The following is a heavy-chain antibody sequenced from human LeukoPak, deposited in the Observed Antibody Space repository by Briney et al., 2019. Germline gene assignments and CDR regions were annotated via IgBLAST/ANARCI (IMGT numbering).Heavy chain of an antibody. J-gene: IGHJ4*02. CDR1: GFTFSSYS. V-gene: IGHV3-48*01. CDR2: ISSSSSTI. CDR3: ATNAYGSGSYPYFDY. D-gene: IGHD3-10*01. Sequence: GGSLRLSCAASGFTFSSYSMNWVRQGPGKGLEWVSYISSSSSTIYYADSVKGRFTISRDNAKNSLYLQMNSLRAEDTAVYYCATNAYGSGSYPYFDYWGQGTLVTVSS.